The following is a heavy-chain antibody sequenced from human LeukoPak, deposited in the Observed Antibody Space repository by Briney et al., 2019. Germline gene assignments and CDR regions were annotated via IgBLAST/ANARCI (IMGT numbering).Heavy chain of an antibody. Sequence: GGSLRLPCVASGFTFSSYSMNWVRQAPGKGLEWVSGISWNSGSIGYADSVKGRFTISRDNAKNSLYLQMNSLRAEDTALYYCAKDLGYCSSTSCYAGAGYYYYGMDVWGQGTTVTVSS. CDR2: ISWNSGSI. CDR1: GFTFSSYS. D-gene: IGHD2-2*01. J-gene: IGHJ6*02. CDR3: AKDLGYCSSTSCYAGAGYYYYGMDV. V-gene: IGHV3-9*01.